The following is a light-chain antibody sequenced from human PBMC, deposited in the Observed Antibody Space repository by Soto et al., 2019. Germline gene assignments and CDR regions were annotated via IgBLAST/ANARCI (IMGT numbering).Light chain of an antibody. V-gene: IGKV2-30*01. J-gene: IGKJ4*02. Sequence: EVVMTQSPLSLPVTLGQPASISCRSSQSLLTSDGDTYLNWFHQRPGQSPRRLIYKVSKRDSGVPDRFSGSGSGTDFTLKISRVEAEDVGVYYSMQTTHWPRTFGRGTTVEI. CDR1: QSLLTSDGDTY. CDR3: MQTTHWPRT. CDR2: KVS.